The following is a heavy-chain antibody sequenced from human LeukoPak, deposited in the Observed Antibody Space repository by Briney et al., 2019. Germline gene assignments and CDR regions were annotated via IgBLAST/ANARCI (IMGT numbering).Heavy chain of an antibody. CDR1: GGSISSSTYY. CDR3: ARRSEWFPKHWFDH. CDR2: IYYSGTT. Sequence: SETLSLTCTVSGGSISSSTYYWGWLRQPPGKGLEWIGNIYYSGTTFYNPSLKSRVTISVDTSKNQFSLRLSSVTAADTAVYFCARRSEWFPKHWFDHWGQGTLVTVSS. D-gene: IGHD3-3*01. V-gene: IGHV4-39*01. J-gene: IGHJ5*02.